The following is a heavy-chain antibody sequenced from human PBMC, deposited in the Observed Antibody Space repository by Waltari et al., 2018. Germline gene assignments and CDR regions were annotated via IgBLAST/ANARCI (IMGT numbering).Heavy chain of an antibody. CDR2: IYYSGST. V-gene: IGHV4-39*07. Sequence: QLQLQESGPGLVKPSETLSLTCTVSGGSISSSSYYWGWIRQPPGKGLEWIGSIYYSGSTYYNPSLKSRVTISVDTSKNQFSLKLSSVTAADTAVYYCTREVPLYYFDYWGQGTLLTVSS. CDR1: GGSISSSSYY. J-gene: IGHJ4*02. CDR3: TREVPLYYFDY.